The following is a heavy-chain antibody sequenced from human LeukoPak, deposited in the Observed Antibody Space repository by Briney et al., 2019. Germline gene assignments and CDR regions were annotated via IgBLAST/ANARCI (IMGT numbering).Heavy chain of an antibody. D-gene: IGHD5-18*01. V-gene: IGHV4-59*08. CDR2: IYSTGST. CDR1: GGSISSYY. J-gene: IGHJ2*01. CDR3: VKHRYIQDYFDL. Sequence: SETLSLTCTVSGGSISSYYWSWIRQPPGKGLEWIGYIYSTGSTNYNLSLKSQVTISVDTSKNHFSLKLRSVTAADTAVYYCVKHRYIQDYFDLWGRGILVSVSS.